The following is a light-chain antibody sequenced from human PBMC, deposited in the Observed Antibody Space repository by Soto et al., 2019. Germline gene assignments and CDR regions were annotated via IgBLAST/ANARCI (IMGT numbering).Light chain of an antibody. Sequence: DIQMTQSPSTLSASVGDRVTITCRASQSISSWLAWYQQKPGKAPKLLIYKAFSLESGVPSRFSGSGSGTEFTLTISRLQPDDFATYYCHQYNFYSRTFGQGTKVEI. CDR3: HQYNFYSRT. CDR2: KAF. J-gene: IGKJ1*01. V-gene: IGKV1-5*03. CDR1: QSISSW.